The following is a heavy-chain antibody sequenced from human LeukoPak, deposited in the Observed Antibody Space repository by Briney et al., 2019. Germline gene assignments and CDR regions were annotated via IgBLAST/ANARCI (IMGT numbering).Heavy chain of an antibody. CDR2: ISAYNGDT. CDR1: GYTFINYN. D-gene: IGHD3-10*01. J-gene: IGHJ3*02. CDR3: ARDVFEGFGERVIDAFDI. V-gene: IGHV1-18*01. Sequence: GASVKVSCKASGYTFINYNIAWVRQAPGRGLEWMGWISAYNGDTNYVQKVQGRVAMTTDTSTRTAYMELRGLRSDDTAVYYCARDVFEGFGERVIDAFDIWGQGTLVTVSS.